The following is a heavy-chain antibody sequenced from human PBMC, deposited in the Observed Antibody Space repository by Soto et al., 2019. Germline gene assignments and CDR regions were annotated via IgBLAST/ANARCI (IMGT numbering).Heavy chain of an antibody. CDR3: ASGFWSGYWPY. D-gene: IGHD3-3*01. V-gene: IGHV3-7*01. Sequence: GGSLRLSCAASGFTFSSHWMTWVRQAPGKGLEWVASIKKDGSDKYYVDSVKGRFTISRDNAMDSLYLQMNNLGAEDTALYYCASGFWSGYWPYWGQGTLVTVSS. CDR1: GFTFSSHW. CDR2: IKKDGSDK. J-gene: IGHJ4*02.